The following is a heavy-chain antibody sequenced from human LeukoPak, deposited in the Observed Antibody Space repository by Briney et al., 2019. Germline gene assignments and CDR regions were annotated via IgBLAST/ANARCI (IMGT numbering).Heavy chain of an antibody. D-gene: IGHD2-15*01. CDR2: ISSSSSYI. CDR3: ASGYCSGGSCYNLDY. V-gene: IGHV3-21*01. J-gene: IGHJ4*02. Sequence: TGGSLRLSCAASGFTFSSYSMNWVRQAPGKGLEWVSSISSSSSYIYYADSVKGRFTISRDNAKNSLYLQMNSLRAEDTAVYYCASGYCSGGSCYNLDYWGQGTLVTVSS. CDR1: GFTFSSYS.